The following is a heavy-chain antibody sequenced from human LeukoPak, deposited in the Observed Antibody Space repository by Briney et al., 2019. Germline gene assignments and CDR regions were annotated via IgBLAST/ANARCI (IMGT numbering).Heavy chain of an antibody. D-gene: IGHD6-19*01. CDR2: IYHSGST. J-gene: IGHJ4*02. V-gene: IGHV4-38-2*02. CDR3: ARDIWQWLVD. Sequence: SETLSLTCTVSGYSISSGYYWGWIRQPPGKGLEWIGSIYHSGSTYYNPSLKSRVTISVDTSKNQFSLKLSSVTAADTAVYYCARDIWQWLVDWGQGTLVTVSS. CDR1: GYSISSGYY.